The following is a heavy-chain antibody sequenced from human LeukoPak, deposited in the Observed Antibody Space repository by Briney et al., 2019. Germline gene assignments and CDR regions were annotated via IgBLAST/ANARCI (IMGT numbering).Heavy chain of an antibody. CDR3: ARVHVVVPAAIPLNWFDP. D-gene: IGHD2-2*01. CDR2: IYYSGST. Sequence: PSETLSLTCAVYGGSFSGYYWGWIRQPPGKGLEWIGSIYYSGSTYYNPSLKSRVTISVDTSKNQFSLKLSSVTAADTAVYYCARVHVVVPAAIPLNWFDPWGQGTLVTVSS. V-gene: IGHV4-34*01. J-gene: IGHJ5*02. CDR1: GGSFSGYY.